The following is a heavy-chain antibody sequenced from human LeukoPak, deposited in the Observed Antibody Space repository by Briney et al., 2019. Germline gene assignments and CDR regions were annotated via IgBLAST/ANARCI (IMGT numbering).Heavy chain of an antibody. Sequence: PGGPLRLSCATSGFSFSSYGMHWVRQAPGKGLEWVAVIWFDGSTKYYVDSVKGRFTISRDNSKNTLYLQMNSLRAEDTALYYCARDALPAAMAYYFDYSGQGTLVTVSS. J-gene: IGHJ4*02. CDR2: IWFDGSTK. CDR3: ARDALPAAMAYYFDY. V-gene: IGHV3-33*01. CDR1: GFSFSSYG. D-gene: IGHD2-2*01.